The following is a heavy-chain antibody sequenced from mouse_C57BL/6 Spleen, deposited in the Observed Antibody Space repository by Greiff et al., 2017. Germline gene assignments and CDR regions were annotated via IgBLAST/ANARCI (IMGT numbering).Heavy chain of an antibody. V-gene: IGHV1-52*01. Sequence: VQLQQPGAELVRPGSSVKLSCKASGYTFTSYWMHWVKQRPIQGLEWIGNIDPSDSETHYNQKFKDKATLTVDKSSSTAYMQLSSLTSEDSAVYYWARSYSNYDFDYWGQGTTLTVSS. CDR2: IDPSDSET. CDR3: ARSYSNYDFDY. CDR1: GYTFTSYW. J-gene: IGHJ2*01. D-gene: IGHD2-5*01.